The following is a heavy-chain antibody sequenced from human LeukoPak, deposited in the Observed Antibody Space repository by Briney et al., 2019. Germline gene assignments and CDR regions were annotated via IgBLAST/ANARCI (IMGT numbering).Heavy chain of an antibody. D-gene: IGHD4-17*01. J-gene: IGHJ6*04. V-gene: IGHV4-34*01. Sequence: PSETLSLTCAVYGGSFSGYYWGWIRQPPGKGLEWIGEINRSGSTNYNPSLKSRVTISVDTSKNQFSLKLSSVTAADTAVYYCARAKLRGHYGMDVWGKGTTVTVSS. CDR2: INRSGST. CDR1: GGSFSGYY. CDR3: ARAKLRGHYGMDV.